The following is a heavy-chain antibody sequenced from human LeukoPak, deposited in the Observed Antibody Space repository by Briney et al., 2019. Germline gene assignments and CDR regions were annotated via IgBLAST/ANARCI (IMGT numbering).Heavy chain of an antibody. Sequence: ASVKVSCKASGYTFTSYDINWVRQATGQGLEWMGWMNPNSGNTGYAQKFQGRVTMTRNTSISTAYMELSSLRSEDTAVYYCARALTYYDILCDAIDIWGQGTMVTVSS. J-gene: IGHJ3*02. CDR1: GYTFTSYD. CDR3: ARALTYYDILCDAIDI. CDR2: MNPNSGNT. V-gene: IGHV1-8*01. D-gene: IGHD3-9*01.